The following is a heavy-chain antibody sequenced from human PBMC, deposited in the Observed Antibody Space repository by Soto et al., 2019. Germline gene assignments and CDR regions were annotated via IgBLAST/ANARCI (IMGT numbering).Heavy chain of an antibody. V-gene: IGHV4-30-4*01. J-gene: IGHJ4*02. CDR1: GGSISSGDYY. Sequence: QVQLQESGPGLVKPSQTLSLTCTVSGGSISSGDYYWSWIRQPPGKGLEWIGYIYYSGSTYYNPSLKSRVTIAVDPSKNQFSLKLSSVTAADTAVYYCASDGDYYDSSGYYWRYFDYWGQGTLVTVSS. D-gene: IGHD3-22*01. CDR2: IYYSGST. CDR3: ASDGDYYDSSGYYWRYFDY.